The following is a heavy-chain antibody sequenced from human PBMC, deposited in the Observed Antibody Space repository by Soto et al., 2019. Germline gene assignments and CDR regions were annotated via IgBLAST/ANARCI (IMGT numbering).Heavy chain of an antibody. V-gene: IGHV4-34*01. J-gene: IGHJ4*02. Sequence: QVQLQQWGAGLLKPSETLSLTCAVYGGSFSGYYWSWIRQPPGKGLEWTGEINHSGSTNYNPSLKRRVTISVDTSKNQFSLKLSSVTAADTAVYYCARGRAVLLWFGELSQFDYWGQGTLVTVSS. CDR3: ARGRAVLLWFGELSQFDY. CDR2: INHSGST. CDR1: GGSFSGYY. D-gene: IGHD3-10*01.